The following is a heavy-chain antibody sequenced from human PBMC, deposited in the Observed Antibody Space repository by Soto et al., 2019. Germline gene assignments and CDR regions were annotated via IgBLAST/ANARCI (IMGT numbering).Heavy chain of an antibody. CDR1: DGSFSVYY. CDR3: ATEAVAGTLYYYYGMDV. J-gene: IGHJ6*02. V-gene: IGHV4-34*01. Sequence: SETLCLTCAVYDGSFSVYYWSWIRQPPGKGLEWIGEINHSGSTNYNPSLKSRVTISVDRSKNHFSLKLRSVTAADTAVYDCATEAVAGTLYYYYGMDVWGQGTTFTVSS. CDR2: INHSGST. D-gene: IGHD6-19*01.